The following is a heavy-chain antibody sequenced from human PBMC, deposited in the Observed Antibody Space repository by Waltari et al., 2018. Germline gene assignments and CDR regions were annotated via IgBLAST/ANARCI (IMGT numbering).Heavy chain of an antibody. CDR3: ARGNSAMVGMDV. V-gene: IGHV4-39*07. CDR1: GGSISSSSYY. Sequence: QLQLQESGPGLVKPSETLSLTCTVSGGSISSSSYYWGWIRQPPGKGLEWIGSIYYSGSTYYNPSLKSRVTISVDTSKNQFSLKLSSVTAADTAVYYCARGNSAMVGMDVRGQGTTVIVSS. D-gene: IGHD1-7*01. J-gene: IGHJ6*02. CDR2: IYYSGST.